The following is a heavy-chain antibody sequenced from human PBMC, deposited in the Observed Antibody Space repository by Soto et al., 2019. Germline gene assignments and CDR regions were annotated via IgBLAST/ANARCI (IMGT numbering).Heavy chain of an antibody. CDR2: IWYDGSNK. J-gene: IGHJ4*02. Sequence: QVQLVESGGGVVQPGRSLRLSCAASGFTFSSYCMHWVRQAPGKGLEWVAVIWYDGSNKYNADSVKGRFTISRDNSKNTLYLQMNSLRAEDTAVYYCAREFWSGPFDYWGQGTLVTVSS. CDR3: AREFWSGPFDY. CDR1: GFTFSSYC. D-gene: IGHD3-3*01. V-gene: IGHV3-33*01.